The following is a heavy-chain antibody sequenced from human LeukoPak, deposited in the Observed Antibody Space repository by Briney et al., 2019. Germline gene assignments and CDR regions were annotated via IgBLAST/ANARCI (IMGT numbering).Heavy chain of an antibody. CDR2: ITSSGSSI. Sequence: GGSLRLSCAASGFTFSTFSMNWVRQAPGKGLEWVSYITSSGSSIYYADSVEGRFTISRDNAKNLLYLQMNSLRDEDTAVYYCARAKTYNWFESWGQGTLVTVAS. CDR1: GFTFSTFS. J-gene: IGHJ5*01. V-gene: IGHV3-48*02. CDR3: ARAKTYNWFES.